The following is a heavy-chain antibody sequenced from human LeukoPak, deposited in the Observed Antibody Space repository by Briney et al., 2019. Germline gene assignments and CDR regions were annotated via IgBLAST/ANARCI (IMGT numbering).Heavy chain of an antibody. J-gene: IGHJ4*02. CDR2: ISAYNGNT. V-gene: IGHV1-18*01. CDR3: ARADYDISTGSLFDY. D-gene: IGHD3-9*01. CDR1: GYTFTSYG. Sequence: ASVKVSCKASGYTFTSYGISWVRQAPGQGLEWMGWISAYNGNTNYAQKLQGRVTMTTDTSTSTAYMELRSLRSDDTAVYYCARADYDISTGSLFDYWGQGTLVTVSS.